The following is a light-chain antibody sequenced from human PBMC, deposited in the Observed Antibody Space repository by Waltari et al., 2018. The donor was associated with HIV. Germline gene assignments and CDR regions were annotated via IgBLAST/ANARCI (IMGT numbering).Light chain of an antibody. J-gene: IGKJ2*01. V-gene: IGKV4-1*01. CDR2: WAC. CDR3: QQYHRVPYT. Sequence: DVVVTQSPDSLAVSVGERATLNCKSNQSLLYRPETNDFLGGYQQKRGQRTKLLIDWACIRQAGVPDRFSGSGSGTDFTLTISTLQAEDVAVYYCQQYHRVPYTFGQGTKLQIK. CDR1: QSLLYRPETNDF.